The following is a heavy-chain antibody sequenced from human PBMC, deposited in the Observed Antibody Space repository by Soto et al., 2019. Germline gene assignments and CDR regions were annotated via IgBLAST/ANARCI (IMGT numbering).Heavy chain of an antibody. D-gene: IGHD2-2*01. CDR3: ARDLRAAIAFYY. CDR1: GGSISSGDYY. CDR2: IYYSGST. J-gene: IGHJ4*02. Sequence: SETLSLTCTVSGGSISSGDYYWSWIRQPPGKGLEWIGYIYYSGSTYYNPSLKSRVTISVDTSKNQFSLKLSSVTAADTAVYYCARDLRAAIAFYYWGQGTLVTVSS. V-gene: IGHV4-30-4*01.